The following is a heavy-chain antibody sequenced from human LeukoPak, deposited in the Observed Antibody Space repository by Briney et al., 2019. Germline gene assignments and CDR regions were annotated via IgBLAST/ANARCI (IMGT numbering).Heavy chain of an antibody. D-gene: IGHD4-17*01. J-gene: IGHJ4*02. V-gene: IGHV3-74*01. Sequence: PGGSLRLSCAASGFTFTTYWMHWVRQAPGKGLVWVSRINSDGSSTSYADSVKGRFTISRDNAKNTLYLQMNSLRAEDTAVYYCARDTDTVTTILDYWGQGTLVTVSS. CDR2: INSDGSST. CDR3: ARDTDTVTTILDY. CDR1: GFTFTTYW.